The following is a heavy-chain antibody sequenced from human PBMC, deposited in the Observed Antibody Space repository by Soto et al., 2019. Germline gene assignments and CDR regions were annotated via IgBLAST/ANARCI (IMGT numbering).Heavy chain of an antibody. J-gene: IGHJ5*02. V-gene: IGHV1-69*01. Sequence: QVQLVQSGAEVKKPGSSVKVSCKASGGTFSSYAISWVRQAPGQGLEWMGGIIPIFGTANYAQKFQGRVTITADESTSTAYMELSSLRSEDTAVYYCARGGTFLDPPGSNWFDPWGQGTLVTVSS. CDR1: GGTFSSYA. CDR3: ARGGTFLDPPGSNWFDP. CDR2: IIPIFGTA. D-gene: IGHD1-7*01.